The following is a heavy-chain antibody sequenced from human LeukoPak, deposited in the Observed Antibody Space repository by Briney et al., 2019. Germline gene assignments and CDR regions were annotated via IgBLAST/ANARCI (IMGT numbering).Heavy chain of an antibody. CDR2: ISAYNGNT. D-gene: IGHD3-22*01. CDR3: ARDNYYDSSGLLDY. CDR1: GYTFTSYG. Sequence: ASVKVSCKASGYTFTSYGISWVRQTPGQGLEWMGWISAYNGNTNYAQKLQGRVTMTTDTSTSTAYMELRSLRSDDTAVYYCARDNYYDSSGLLDYWGQGTLVTVSS. J-gene: IGHJ4*02. V-gene: IGHV1-18*01.